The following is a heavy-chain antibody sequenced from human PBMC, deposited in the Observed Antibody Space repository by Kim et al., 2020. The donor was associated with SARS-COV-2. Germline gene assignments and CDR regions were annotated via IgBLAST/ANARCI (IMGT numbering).Heavy chain of an antibody. V-gene: IGHV4-34*01. D-gene: IGHD6-6*01. CDR2: INHSGST. Sequence: SETLSLTCAVYGGSFSGYYWSWIRQPPGKGLEWIGEINHSGSTNYNPSLKSRVTISVDTSKNQFSLKLSSVTAADTAVYYCASLEYSSNFYYYGMDVWGQGTTVTVSS. CDR1: GGSFSGYY. CDR3: ASLEYSSNFYYYGMDV. J-gene: IGHJ6*02.